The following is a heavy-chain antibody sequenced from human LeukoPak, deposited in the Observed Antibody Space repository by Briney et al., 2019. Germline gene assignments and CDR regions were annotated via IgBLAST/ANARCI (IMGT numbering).Heavy chain of an antibody. J-gene: IGHJ4*02. D-gene: IGHD1-14*01. V-gene: IGHV4-34*01. CDR2: INHSGST. CDR1: GGSFSGYY. CDR3: ARETLVLPHGFDY. Sequence: SETLSLTCAVYGGSFSGYYWSWIRQPPGKGLEWIGEINHSGSTNYNPSLKSRVTISVDTSKNQFSLKLSSVTAADTAVYYRARETLVLPHGFDYWGQGTLVTVSS.